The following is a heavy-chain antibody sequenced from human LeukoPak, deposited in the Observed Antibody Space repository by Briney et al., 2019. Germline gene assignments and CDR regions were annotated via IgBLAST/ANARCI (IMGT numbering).Heavy chain of an antibody. CDR2: IINDGSST. V-gene: IGHV3-74*01. CDR3: ASFLEWTHYYYYGMDV. D-gene: IGHD3-3*01. CDR1: GFNFKNYW. Sequence: GGSLRLSCAASGFNFKNYWMHWVRQAPGKGLEWVSRIINDGSSTTYADSVKGRFTISRDNAKDTLYLQMNSLRVEDTAVYYCASFLEWTHYYYYGMDVWGQGTTVTVSS. J-gene: IGHJ6*02.